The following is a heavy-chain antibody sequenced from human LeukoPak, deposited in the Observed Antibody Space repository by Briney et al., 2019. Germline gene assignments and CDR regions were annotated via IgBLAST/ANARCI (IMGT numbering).Heavy chain of an antibody. V-gene: IGHV4-61*08. CDR3: ARSIAVAGPVTG. CDR1: GGSISSGDYY. CDR2: IYYSGST. J-gene: IGHJ4*02. D-gene: IGHD6-19*01. Sequence: SQTLSLTCTVSGGSISSGDYYWSWIRQPPGKGLEWIGYIYYSGSTNYNPSLKSRVTISVDTSKNQFSLKLSSVTAADTAVYYCARSIAVAGPVTGWGQGTLVTVSS.